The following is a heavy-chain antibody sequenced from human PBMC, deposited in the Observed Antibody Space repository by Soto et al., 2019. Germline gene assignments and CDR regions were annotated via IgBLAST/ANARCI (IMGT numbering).Heavy chain of an antibody. CDR2: ISSSSSYT. CDR3: AKSPDYYDRFDY. D-gene: IGHD3-22*01. J-gene: IGHJ4*02. CDR1: GFTFSDYY. Sequence: PGGSLRLSCAASGFTFSDYYMSWIRQAPGKGLEWVSYISSSSSYTNYADSVKGRFTISRDNAKNTLYLQLSSLRAEDTAVYFCAKSPDYYDRFDYWGQGTPVTVSS. V-gene: IGHV3-11*03.